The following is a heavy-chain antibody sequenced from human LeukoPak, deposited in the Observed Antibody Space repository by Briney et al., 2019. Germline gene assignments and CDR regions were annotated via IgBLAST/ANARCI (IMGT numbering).Heavy chain of an antibody. J-gene: IGHJ1*01. D-gene: IGHD3-22*01. CDR3: AKDVQTYYYDSSGLYFQH. CDR1: GFTFSSYS. CDR2: ISSSSSYI. Sequence: GGSLRLSCAASGFTFSSYSMNWVRQAPGKGLEWVSSISSSSSYIYYADSVKGRFTISRDNAKNTLYLQMNSLRAEDTAVYYCAKDVQTYYYDSSGLYFQHWGQGTLVTVSS. V-gene: IGHV3-21*01.